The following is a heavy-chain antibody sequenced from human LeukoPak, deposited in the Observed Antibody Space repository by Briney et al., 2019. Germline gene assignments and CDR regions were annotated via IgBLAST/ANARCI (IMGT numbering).Heavy chain of an antibody. CDR2: INQDGTEK. J-gene: IGHJ6*03. V-gene: IGHV3-7*01. CDR1: GFPFSTYW. Sequence: GGSLRLSCAASGFPFSTYWMSWVRQAPGKGLEWVANINQDGTEKYYVDSVKGRFTISRDNAKNSLYLQMNSLRDEDTAVYYCARADSSIAARLSRSSIFNYYYYMDVWGKGTTVTVSS. D-gene: IGHD6-6*01. CDR3: ARADSSIAARLSRSSIFNYYYYMDV.